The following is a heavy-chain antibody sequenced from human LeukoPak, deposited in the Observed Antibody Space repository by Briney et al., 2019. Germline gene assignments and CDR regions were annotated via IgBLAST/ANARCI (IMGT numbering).Heavy chain of an antibody. D-gene: IGHD2-2*01. Sequence: GRSLRLSCAASGFTFSSYSMNWVRQAPGKGLEWVSSISSSSSYIYYADSVKGRFTISRDNAKNSLYLQMNSLRAEDTAVYYCARDLFVVVPAAIPNDAFDIWGQGTMVTVSS. J-gene: IGHJ3*02. CDR1: GFTFSSYS. CDR3: ARDLFVVVPAAIPNDAFDI. CDR2: ISSSSSYI. V-gene: IGHV3-21*01.